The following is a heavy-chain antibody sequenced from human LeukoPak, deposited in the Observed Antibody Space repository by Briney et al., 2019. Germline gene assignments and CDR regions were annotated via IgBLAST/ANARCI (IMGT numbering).Heavy chain of an antibody. D-gene: IGHD1-1*01. V-gene: IGHV1-46*01. J-gene: IGHJ4*02. CDR1: GYTFTGYY. Sequence: GASVKVSCKASGYTFTGYYMHWVRQAPGQGLEWMGMIGPSGGTTNYAQKFQGRVTMTRDTSTSTVYMDLSSLRSEDTAVYYCARVDVHTDAQKYWGQGTLVTVSS. CDR3: ARVDVHTDAQKY. CDR2: IGPSGGTT.